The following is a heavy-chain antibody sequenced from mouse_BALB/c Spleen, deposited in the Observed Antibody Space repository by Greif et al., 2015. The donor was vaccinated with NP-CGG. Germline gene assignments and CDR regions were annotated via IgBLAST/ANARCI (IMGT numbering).Heavy chain of an antibody. D-gene: IGHD2-14*01. CDR1: GFNIKDTY. Sequence: VQLQQSGAELVKSGASVKLSCTASGFNIKDTYMHWVKQRPEQGLEWIGRIDPANGNTKYDPKFQGKATITADTSSNTAYLQLSSLTSEDTAVYYCARYYRYPYYAMDYWGQGTSVTVSS. V-gene: IGHV14-3*02. J-gene: IGHJ4*01. CDR3: ARYYRYPYYAMDY. CDR2: IDPANGNT.